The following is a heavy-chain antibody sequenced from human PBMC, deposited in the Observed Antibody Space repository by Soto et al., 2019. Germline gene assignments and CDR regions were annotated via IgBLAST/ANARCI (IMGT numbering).Heavy chain of an antibody. CDR3: ARVRAVTFGGVIALSAFDI. CDR1: GGSISSYY. J-gene: IGHJ3*02. Sequence: SETLSLTCPVSGGSISSYYWSWIRQPPGKGLEWIGYIYYSGSTNYNPSLKSRVTISVDTSKNQFSLKLSSVTAADTAVYYCARVRAVTFGGVIALSAFDIWGQGTMVTVSS. V-gene: IGHV4-59*01. CDR2: IYYSGST. D-gene: IGHD3-16*02.